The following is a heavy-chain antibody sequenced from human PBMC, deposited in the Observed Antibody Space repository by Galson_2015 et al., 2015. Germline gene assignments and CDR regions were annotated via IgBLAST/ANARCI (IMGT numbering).Heavy chain of an antibody. V-gene: IGHV6-1*01. J-gene: IGHJ6*03. CDR2: TYYRSKWYN. D-gene: IGHD1-20*01. CDR3: ARGMALITGNYYYYMDV. CDR1: GDSVSSNSAA. Sequence: AISGDSVSSNSAAWNWIRQSPSRGLEWLGRTYYRSKWYNDYAVSVKSRITINPDTSKNQFSLQLNSVTPEDTAVYYCARGMALITGNYYYYMDVWGKGTMVTVSS.